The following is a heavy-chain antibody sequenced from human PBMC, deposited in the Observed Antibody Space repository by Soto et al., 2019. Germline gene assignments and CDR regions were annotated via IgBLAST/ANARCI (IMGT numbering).Heavy chain of an antibody. V-gene: IGHV4-31*03. CDR1: GDSISSGGYY. CDR3: AQDARGGTSGWYYFDN. CDR2: IYFSGST. J-gene: IGHJ4*02. Sequence: SETLSLTCTVSGDSISSGGYYWSWIRQHPGKGLEWIGYIYFSGSTYYNPSLKSRVTISIDTSQNQVSLKLTSVTAADTAVYYCAQDARGGTSGWYYFDNWGQGTLVTVSS. D-gene: IGHD6-19*01.